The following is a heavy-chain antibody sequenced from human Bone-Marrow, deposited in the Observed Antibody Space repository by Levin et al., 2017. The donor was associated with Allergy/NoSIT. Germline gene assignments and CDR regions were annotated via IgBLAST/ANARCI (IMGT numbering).Heavy chain of an antibody. Sequence: QSGGSLRLSCEASEFTFRNYWMSWVRQAPGKGLEWVANIEPFGRGKYYVDSVKGRFTISRDNAKISLFLEMNSLRAEDTAVYYCARRYSGSYFDYWGQGTLVTVSS. J-gene: IGHJ4*02. CDR2: IEPFGRGK. D-gene: IGHD1-26*01. CDR3: ARRYSGSYFDY. V-gene: IGHV3-7*01. CDR1: EFTFRNYW.